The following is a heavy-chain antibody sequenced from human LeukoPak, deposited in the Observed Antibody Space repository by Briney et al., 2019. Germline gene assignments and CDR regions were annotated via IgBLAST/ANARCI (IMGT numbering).Heavy chain of an antibody. CDR3: ARDQHLGG. J-gene: IGHJ4*02. Sequence: GGSLRLSCAASGFTVSSKYMNWVRQAPGKGLEWVANIKQDGSEKYYVDSVKGRFTISRDNAKNSLYLQMNSLRAEDTAVYYCARDQHLGGWGQGTLVTVSS. CDR2: IKQDGSEK. CDR1: GFTVSSKY. D-gene: IGHD6-13*01. V-gene: IGHV3-7*01.